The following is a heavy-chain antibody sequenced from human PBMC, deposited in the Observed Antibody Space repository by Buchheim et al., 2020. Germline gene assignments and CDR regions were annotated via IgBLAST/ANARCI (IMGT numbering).Heavy chain of an antibody. Sequence: EVQLVESGGGLVQPGGSLRLSCAASGFTFSSYSMNWVRQTPGKGLEWVAYIRYGGDSIHYADPVKGRFTISRDDAKGSLFLQMNSLRAEDTAVYYCTRDPHALDYWGQGTL. CDR1: GFTFSSYS. V-gene: IGHV3-48*01. CDR3: TRDPHALDY. CDR2: IRYGGDSI. J-gene: IGHJ4*02.